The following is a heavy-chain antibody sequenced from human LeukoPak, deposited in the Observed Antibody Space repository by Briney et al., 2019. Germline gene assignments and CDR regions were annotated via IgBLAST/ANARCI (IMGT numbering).Heavy chain of an antibody. CDR1: GGSFSGYY. J-gene: IGHJ4*02. CDR3: ARGDIVVVVAATHNDYFDY. D-gene: IGHD2-15*01. CDR2: INHSGST. V-gene: IGHV4-34*01. Sequence: SETLSLTCAVYGGSFSGYYWSWIRQPPGKGLEWIGEINHSGSTNYNPSLKSRVTISVDTSKNQFSLKLSSVTAADTAVYYCARGDIVVVVAATHNDYFDYWGQGTLVTVSS.